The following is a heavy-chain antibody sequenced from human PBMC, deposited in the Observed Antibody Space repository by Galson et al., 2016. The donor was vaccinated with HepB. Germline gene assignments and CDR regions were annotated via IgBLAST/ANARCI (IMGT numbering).Heavy chain of an antibody. J-gene: IGHJ4*02. CDR2: IFYDGSNK. CDR1: GFTFSSYG. CDR3: VRDRSVYSGSYFDGVPFYY. Sequence: SLRLSCAASGFTFSSYGMHWVRQAPGKGLEWVAFIFYDGSNKYYADSVKGRFTISRDNSNNTLYLQMNSLRAEDTAVYYCVRDRSVYSGSYFDGVPFYYWGQGTLVTVSP. V-gene: IGHV3-33*01. D-gene: IGHD1-26*01.